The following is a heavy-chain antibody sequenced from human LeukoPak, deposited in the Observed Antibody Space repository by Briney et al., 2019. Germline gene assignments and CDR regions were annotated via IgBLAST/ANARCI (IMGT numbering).Heavy chain of an antibody. J-gene: IGHJ4*02. CDR1: GGSISSYY. D-gene: IGHD2-21*02. V-gene: IGHV4-4*09. CDR2: IYTSGST. Sequence: NPSETLSLTCTVSGGSISSYYWSWIRQPPGKGLEWIGYIYTSGSTNYNPSLKSRVTISVDTSKNQFSLKLSSVTAADTAVYYCARECGGDCYSGDYWGQGTLVTVSS. CDR3: ARECGGDCYSGDY.